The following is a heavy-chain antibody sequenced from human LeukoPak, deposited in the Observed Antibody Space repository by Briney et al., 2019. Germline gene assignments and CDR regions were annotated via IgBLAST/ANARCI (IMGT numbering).Heavy chain of an antibody. D-gene: IGHD3-10*01. V-gene: IGHV4-39*01. CDR2: IYYDGTT. CDR3: ARQDYLGWLDT. Sequence: SETLSLTCTVSGGSIRNSGYFWDRMRQSPGNKLEWIGGIYYDGTTYYNPSLQGRVTVSIDTSKNQFFLRVTSVTAADRAVYFCARQDYLGWLDTWGQGTLVTVSS. J-gene: IGHJ5*02. CDR1: GGSIRNSGYF.